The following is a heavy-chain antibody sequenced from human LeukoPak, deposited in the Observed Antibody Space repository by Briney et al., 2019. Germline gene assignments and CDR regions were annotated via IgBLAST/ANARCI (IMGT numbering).Heavy chain of an antibody. CDR3: AKDGSYSGSYNNWFDP. Sequence: GGSLRLSCAASGFTFSSYAMSWVRQAPGKGLEWVSAISGSGGSTYYADSVKGRFTISRDNSKNTLYLQMNSLRAEDTAVYYCAKDGSYSGSYNNWFDPWGQGTLVTVFS. CDR1: GFTFSSYA. V-gene: IGHV3-23*01. D-gene: IGHD1-26*01. J-gene: IGHJ5*02. CDR2: ISGSGGST.